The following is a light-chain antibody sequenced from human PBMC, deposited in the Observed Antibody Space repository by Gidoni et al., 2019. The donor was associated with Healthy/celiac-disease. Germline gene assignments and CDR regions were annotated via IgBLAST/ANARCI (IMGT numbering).Light chain of an antibody. J-gene: IGKJ5*01. CDR2: GAS. V-gene: IGKV3-15*01. CDR1: QSVSSN. Sequence: EIVMTQSPATLSVSPGERATLSCRASQSVSSNLARYQQKPGQAPRLLIYGASTRATGIPARFSGSGSGTEFTLTISSLQSEDFAVHYCQQYNNWPPITFXXXTRLEIK. CDR3: QQYNNWPPIT.